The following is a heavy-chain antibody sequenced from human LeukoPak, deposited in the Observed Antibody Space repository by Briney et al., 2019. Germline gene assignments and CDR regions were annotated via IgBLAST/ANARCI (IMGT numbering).Heavy chain of an antibody. J-gene: IGHJ6*03. CDR1: GFTFSSYA. V-gene: IGHV3-30-3*01. CDR3: ARDYSPMTTVSRTYYFFHLGV. CDR2: ISYDGSNK. Sequence: GRSLRLSCAASGFTFSSYAMHWVRQAPGKGLEWVAVISYDGSNKYYADSVKGRFTISGDDSKSALYLHMNSLRAEDTAVYYCARDYSPMTTVSRTYYFFHLGVWGEGTTVTVSS. D-gene: IGHD4-11*01.